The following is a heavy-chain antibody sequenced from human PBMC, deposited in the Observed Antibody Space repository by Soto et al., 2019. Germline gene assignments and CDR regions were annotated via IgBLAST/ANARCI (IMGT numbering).Heavy chain of an antibody. CDR3: ARDIVVVPAAIAPYPFDY. V-gene: IGHV1-18*01. CDR1: GYTFTSYG. CDR2: ISAYNGNT. Sequence: ASVKVSCKASGYTFTSYGISWVRQAPGQGLEWMGWISAYNGNTNYAQKLQGRVTMTTDTSTSTAYMELRSLRSDDTAVYYCARDIVVVPAAIAPYPFDYGGEGTLVTVCS. J-gene: IGHJ4*02. D-gene: IGHD2-2*01.